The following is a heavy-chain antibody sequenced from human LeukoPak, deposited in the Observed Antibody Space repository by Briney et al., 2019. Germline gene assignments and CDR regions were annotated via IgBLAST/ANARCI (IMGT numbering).Heavy chain of an antibody. CDR3: AKDLPIAAAGLFDY. CDR1: GFTFSSYG. CDR2: IWYDGSNK. D-gene: IGHD6-13*01. V-gene: IGHV3-33*06. Sequence: GGSLRLSCAASGFTFSSYGMHWVRQAPGKGLEWVAVIWYDGSNKYYADSVKGRFTISRDNSKNTLYLQMNSLRAEDTAVYYFAKDLPIAAAGLFDYWGQGTLVTVSS. J-gene: IGHJ4*02.